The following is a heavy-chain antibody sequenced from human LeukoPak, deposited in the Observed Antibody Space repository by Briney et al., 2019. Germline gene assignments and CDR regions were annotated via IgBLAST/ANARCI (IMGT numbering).Heavy chain of an antibody. CDR1: GYTFTGYY. Sequence: ASVKVSCKASGYTFTGYYMHWVRQAPGQGLEWMGWINPNSGGTNFAQKFQGRVTMTRDTSISTAYMELNRLRSDDTAVYYCARDRDYGSGIFDYWGQGTLVTVSS. D-gene: IGHD3-10*01. CDR3: ARDRDYGSGIFDY. J-gene: IGHJ4*02. V-gene: IGHV1-2*02. CDR2: INPNSGGT.